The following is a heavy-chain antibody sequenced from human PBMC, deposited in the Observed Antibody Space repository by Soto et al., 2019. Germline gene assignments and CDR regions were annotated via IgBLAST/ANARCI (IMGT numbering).Heavy chain of an antibody. J-gene: IGHJ4*02. CDR2: IGASGAGT. D-gene: IGHD1-26*01. CDR1: GFTFSTYA. CDR3: ALRKTGSFFDY. Sequence: GSLRLSCAASGFTFSTYAMSWVRQAPGKGLDWVSAIGASGAGTYYAGSVKGRFTISRDNSKNTLHLQMNNLRAEDTAIYYCALRKTGSFFDYWGQGTLVTVSS. V-gene: IGHV3-23*01.